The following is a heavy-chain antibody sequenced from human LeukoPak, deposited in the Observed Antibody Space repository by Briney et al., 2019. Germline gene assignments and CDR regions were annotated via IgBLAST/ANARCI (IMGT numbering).Heavy chain of an antibody. Sequence: GGSLRLSFATAGFSFSSYWMSWVRQAPGKGLEWVANIKQDGSEHYYVDSVKGRFTISRDNAKNSLYLQMSGLRAEDTAVYYCARDKAEGPSRLDNWGQGTLVTVSS. D-gene: IGHD2-2*01. V-gene: IGHV3-7*01. CDR3: ARDKAEGPSRLDN. J-gene: IGHJ4*02. CDR2: IKQDGSEH. CDR1: GFSFSSYW.